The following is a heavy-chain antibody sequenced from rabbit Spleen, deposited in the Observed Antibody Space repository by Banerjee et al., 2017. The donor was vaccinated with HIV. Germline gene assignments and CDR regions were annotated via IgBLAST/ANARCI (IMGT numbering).Heavy chain of an antibody. CDR3: ARGSAAMTMVITGYYLSL. Sequence: EESGGGLVKPGASLTLTCKASGFSFSRSYDMCWVRQAPGKGLEWIGCIPTGSTGSTHYASWAKGRFTISKTSSTTVTLQMTSLTVADTATYLCARGSAAMTMVITGYYLSLWGQGTLVTVS. J-gene: IGHJ4*01. D-gene: IGHD2-1*01. V-gene: IGHV1S40*01. CDR2: IPTGSTGST. CDR1: GFSFSRSYD.